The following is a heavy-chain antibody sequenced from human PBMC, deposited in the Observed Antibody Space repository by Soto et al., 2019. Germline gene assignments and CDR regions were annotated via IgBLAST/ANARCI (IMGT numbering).Heavy chain of an antibody. D-gene: IGHD3-10*01. CDR3: ARIHGSGSSNGSPFDY. CDR2: IYHSGGS. J-gene: IGHJ4*01. CDR1: AGTTKDRNYY. V-gene: IGHV4-39*01. Sequence: EKLSDTYSVSAGTTKDRNYYWGWIRQPPGKGLEWIGNIYHSGGSYSNPSLKSRVTMSVDTSNNQFSLKLSSLSTADTAVYYCARIHGSGSSNGSPFDY.